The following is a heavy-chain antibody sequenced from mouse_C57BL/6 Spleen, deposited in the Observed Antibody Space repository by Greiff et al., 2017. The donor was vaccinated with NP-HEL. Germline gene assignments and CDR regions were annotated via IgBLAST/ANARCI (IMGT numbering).Heavy chain of an antibody. D-gene: IGHD1-1*01. V-gene: IGHV5-12*01. CDR2: ISNGGGST. CDR1: GSTFSDYY. Sequence: EVQRVESGGGLVQPGGSLKLSCAASGSTFSDYYMYWVRQTPEKRLEWVAYISNGGGSTYYPDTVKGRFTISRDNAKNTLYLQMSRLKSEDTAMYYCARGYYGSSYSYAMDYWGQGTSVTVSS. J-gene: IGHJ4*01. CDR3: ARGYYGSSYSYAMDY.